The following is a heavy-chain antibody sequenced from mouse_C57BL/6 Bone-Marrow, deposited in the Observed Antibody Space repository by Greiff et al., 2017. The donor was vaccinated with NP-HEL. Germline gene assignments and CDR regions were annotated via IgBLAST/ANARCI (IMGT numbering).Heavy chain of an antibody. J-gene: IGHJ3*01. Sequence: QVQLQQPGAELVKPGASVKLSCKASGYTFTSYWMQWVKQRPGQGLEWIGEIDPSDSYTNYNQKFKGKATLTVDTSSSTAYMHLSSLTSEDSAVYYCARDDYDEGGFAYWGQGTLVTVSA. CDR2: IDPSDSYT. D-gene: IGHD2-4*01. V-gene: IGHV1-50*01. CDR1: GYTFTSYW. CDR3: ARDDYDEGGFAY.